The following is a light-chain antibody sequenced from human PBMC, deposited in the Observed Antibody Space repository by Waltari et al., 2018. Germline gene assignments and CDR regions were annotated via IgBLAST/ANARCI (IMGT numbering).Light chain of an antibody. J-gene: IGLJ3*02. CDR2: VNSDGSH. Sequence: QLMLTQSPSASASLGASVKLTCTLSSGHSSYAIAWHQQQPEKGPRYLMKVNSDGSHIKGDGIPDRFSGSSSGAERYLTISSLQSEDEADYYCQTGGFGIGVFGGGTKLTVL. CDR1: SGHSSYA. V-gene: IGLV4-69*01. CDR3: QTGGFGIGV.